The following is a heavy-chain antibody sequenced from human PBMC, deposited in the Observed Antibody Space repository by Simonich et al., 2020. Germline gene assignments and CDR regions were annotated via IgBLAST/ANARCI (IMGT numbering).Heavy chain of an antibody. CDR3: ARGLRVAAAGTAFQH. D-gene: IGHD6-13*01. V-gene: IGHV4-34*01. Sequence: QVQLQQWGAGLLKPSETLSLTCAVYGGSFSGYYWSWIRQPPGKGLGWIGEINHSRSTNYNPSLKSRVTISVDTSKNQFSLKLSSVTAADTAVYYCARGLRVAAAGTAFQHWGQGTLVTVSS. J-gene: IGHJ1*01. CDR1: GGSFSGYY. CDR2: INHSRST.